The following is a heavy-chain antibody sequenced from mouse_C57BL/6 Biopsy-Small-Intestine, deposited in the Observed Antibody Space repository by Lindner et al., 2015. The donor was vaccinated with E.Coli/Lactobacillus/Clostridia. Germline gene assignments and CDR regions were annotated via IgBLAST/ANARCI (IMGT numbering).Heavy chain of an antibody. V-gene: IGHV5-4*01. D-gene: IGHD3-3*01. CDR1: GFTFSSYA. CDR2: ISDGGSYT. CDR3: ARDGEGEGYYFDY. Sequence: VQLQESGGGLVKPGGSLKLSCAASGFTFSSYAMSWVRQTPEKRLEWVATISDGGSYTYYPDNVKGRFTISRDNAKNNLYLQMSHLKSEDTAIYYCARDGEGEGYYFDYWGQGTTLTVSS. J-gene: IGHJ2*01.